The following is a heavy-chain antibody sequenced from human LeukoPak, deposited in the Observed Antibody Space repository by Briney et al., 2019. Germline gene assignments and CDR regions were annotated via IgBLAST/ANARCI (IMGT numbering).Heavy chain of an antibody. CDR3: ARDHPSSNDYGHTYGTDV. CDR1: GFTFSSYA. J-gene: IGHJ6*02. D-gene: IGHD4-17*01. CDR2: ISYDGSNK. V-gene: IGHV3-30-3*01. Sequence: GGSLRLSCAAPGFTFSSYAMHWVRQAPGKGLEWVAVISYDGSNKYYADSVKGRFTISRDNSKNTLYLQMNSLRAEDTAVYYCARDHPSSNDYGHTYGTDVWGQGTTVTVSS.